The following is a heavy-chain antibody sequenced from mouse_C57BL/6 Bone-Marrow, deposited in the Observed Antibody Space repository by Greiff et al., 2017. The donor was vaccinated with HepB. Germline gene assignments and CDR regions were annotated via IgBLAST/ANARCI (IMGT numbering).Heavy chain of an antibody. D-gene: IGHD1-1*01. V-gene: IGHV6-3*01. CDR3: TSYYYGSSPYWYFDV. CDR2: IRLKSDNYAT. J-gene: IGHJ1*03. Sequence: EVMLVESGGGLVQPGGSMKLSCVASGFTFSNYWMNWVRQSPEKGLEWVAQIRLKSDNYATHYAESVKGRFTISRDDSKSSVYLQMNNLRAEDTGIYYCTSYYYGSSPYWYFDVWGTGTTVTVSS. CDR1: GFTFSNYW.